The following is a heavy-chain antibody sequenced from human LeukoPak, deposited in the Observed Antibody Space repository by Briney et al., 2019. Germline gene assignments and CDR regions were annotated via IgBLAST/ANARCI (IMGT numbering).Heavy chain of an antibody. CDR1: GFTFSTYI. D-gene: IGHD2-2*01. CDR3: ARDRYCSSTSCGYLDV. Sequence: GGSLRLSCAASGFTFSTYIMSWVRQAPGKGREWVSSISSSSSYIYYADSVKGRFTISRDNAKNSLYLQMNSLRAEDTAVYYCARDRYCSSTSCGYLDVWGKGTTVTVSS. V-gene: IGHV3-21*01. CDR2: ISSSSSYI. J-gene: IGHJ6*03.